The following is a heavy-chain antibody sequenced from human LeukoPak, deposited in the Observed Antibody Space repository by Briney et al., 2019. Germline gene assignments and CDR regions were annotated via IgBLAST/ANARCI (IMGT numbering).Heavy chain of an antibody. CDR1: GFTFSNYL. CDR3: ARDKSAGADTGSSFYY. Sequence: PGGSLRLSCAASGFTFSNYLMTWVRQAPGKGLEWVASIKQEGSEKYYVDSVKGRFTFSRDNAKNSLYLQMDSLRAEDTAIYYCARDKSAGADTGSSFYYWGQGALVTVSS. D-gene: IGHD3-10*01. V-gene: IGHV3-7*03. J-gene: IGHJ4*02. CDR2: IKQEGSEK.